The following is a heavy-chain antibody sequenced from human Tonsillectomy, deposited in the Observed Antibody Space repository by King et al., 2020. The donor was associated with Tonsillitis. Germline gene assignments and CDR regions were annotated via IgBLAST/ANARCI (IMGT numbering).Heavy chain of an antibody. J-gene: IGHJ4*02. D-gene: IGHD3-22*01. CDR3: ARSNYYDSSGYYYDY. CDR1: GYNEIGYW. CDR2: IYPDDSDT. Sequence: VQLVQSGAEVKKPGESLKISCKGSGYNEIGYWIGWVRQMPGKGLEWMGIIYPDDSDTRYSPSFQGQVTISVDTSTSTAYLQWSSLKASDTAMYYCARSNYYDSSGYYYDYWGQGTLVTVSP. V-gene: IGHV5-51*03.